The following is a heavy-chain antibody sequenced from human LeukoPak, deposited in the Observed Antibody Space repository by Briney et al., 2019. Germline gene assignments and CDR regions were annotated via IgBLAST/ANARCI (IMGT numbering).Heavy chain of an antibody. CDR1: GDSITNFY. V-gene: IGHV4-4*09. J-gene: IGHJ5*02. CDR3: ARCNAPYYYDSTGYYWFDP. D-gene: IGHD3-22*01. Sequence: SETLSLTCAVSGDSITNFYWSWIRQSPGKGLEWIGDIYTSGSTKYHPSLKSRATIPVDTSKNQFSLKLFSVTAADTAVYYCARCNAPYYYDSTGYYWFDPWGQGTLVTVSS. CDR2: IYTSGST.